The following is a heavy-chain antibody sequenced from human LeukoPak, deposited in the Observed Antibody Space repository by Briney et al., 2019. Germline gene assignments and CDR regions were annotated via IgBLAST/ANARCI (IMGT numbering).Heavy chain of an antibody. CDR3: ATARNFRFEY. V-gene: IGHV3-74*01. CDR1: GLTFRTTW. CDR2: MNGEGTTI. D-gene: IGHD1-7*01. J-gene: IGHJ4*02. Sequence: GGSLRLSCATSGLTFRTTWMHWVRQAPGKGLMWVSRMNGEGTTIDYADSVEGRFTVSRDCAKNTLFLQVNNLRTEDTALYFCATARNFRFEYWGQGSLVIVSA.